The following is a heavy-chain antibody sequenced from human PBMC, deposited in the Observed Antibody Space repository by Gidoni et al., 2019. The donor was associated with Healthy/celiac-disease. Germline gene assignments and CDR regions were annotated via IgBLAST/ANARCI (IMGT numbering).Heavy chain of an antibody. V-gene: IGHV3-33*01. CDR3: ARAQGSGQSDY. CDR2: IWYDGSNK. CDR1: GFTFSSYG. D-gene: IGHD6-19*01. J-gene: IGHJ4*02. Sequence: QVQLVESGGGVVQPGRSLRLSCAASGFTFSSYGMHWVRQAPGTGLAWVAVIWYDGSNKYYADSVKGRFTISRDNSKNTLYLQMNSLRAEDTAVYYCARAQGSGQSDYWGQGTLVTVSS.